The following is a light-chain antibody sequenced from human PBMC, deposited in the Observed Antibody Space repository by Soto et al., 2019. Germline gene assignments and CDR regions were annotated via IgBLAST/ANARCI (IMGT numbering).Light chain of an antibody. CDR3: CSYAGRYTRI. CDR2: DVN. J-gene: IGLJ2*01. V-gene: IGLV2-11*01. CDR1: SSDVGGYNY. Sequence: SALTQPASVSGSPGQSITISCTGTSSDVGGYNYVSWYQQHPGKAPKLILYDVNQRPSGVPDRFSGSKSGDTASLTISGLQVEDEADYYCCSYAGRYTRIFGGGTKLTVL.